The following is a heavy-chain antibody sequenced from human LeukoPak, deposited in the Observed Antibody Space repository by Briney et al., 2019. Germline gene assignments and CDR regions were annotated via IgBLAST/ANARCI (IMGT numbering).Heavy chain of an antibody. CDR3: ARLTSSWYQDWYFDL. CDR2: IYTSGSP. D-gene: IGHD6-13*01. V-gene: IGHV4-4*07. J-gene: IGHJ2*01. Sequence: SETLSLTCTVSDGSISSYDWSWIRQPAGKGLEWIWGIYTSGSPTYNPSLKSRVTMSLGTSKKEFSLKLTSVTAADTAVYYCARLTSSWYQDWYFDLWGRGTLVTVSS. CDR1: DGSISSYD.